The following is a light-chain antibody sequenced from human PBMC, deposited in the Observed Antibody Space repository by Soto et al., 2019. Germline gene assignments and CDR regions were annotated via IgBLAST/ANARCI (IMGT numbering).Light chain of an antibody. V-gene: IGLV1-51*02. CDR1: TSNIGNNY. CDR3: GTWDTSLKIV. J-gene: IGLJ2*01. CDR2: ENN. Sequence: QSVLTQPPSVSAAPGQRVTISCSGTTSNIGNNYVSWYQQVPGTAPKLLIYENNRRPSGIPDRFSGSKSGTSATLDITGLQTGDEAHYFCGTWDTSLKIVFGGGTKVTVL.